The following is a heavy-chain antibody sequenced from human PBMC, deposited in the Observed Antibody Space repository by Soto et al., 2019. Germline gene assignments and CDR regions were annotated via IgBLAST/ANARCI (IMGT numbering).Heavy chain of an antibody. D-gene: IGHD2-15*01. J-gene: IGHJ6*02. CDR3: ANYSPRAPYYYYGMDV. CDR1: GFTFSSYA. V-gene: IGHV3-23*01. Sequence: GGSVRLSXAASGFTFSSYAMSWVRQAPGKGLEWVSAISGSGGSTYYADSVKGRFTISRDNSKNTLYLQMNSLRAEDTAVYYCANYSPRAPYYYYGMDVWGQGTTVTVSS. CDR2: ISGSGGST.